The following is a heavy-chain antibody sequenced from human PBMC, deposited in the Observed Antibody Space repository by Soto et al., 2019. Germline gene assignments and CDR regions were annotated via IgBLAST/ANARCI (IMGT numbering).Heavy chain of an antibody. CDR3: AREYSAYHYHVDF. V-gene: IGHV3-11*01. D-gene: IGHD4-4*01. CDR1: GFTFSDYF. Sequence: QVQLVESGGALVKPGGSQRLSCAASGFTFSDYFMTWIRQAPGEGLEWVAYISTSARIINYADSVKGRFTISRDNAKNSLYLQMNSLRAEDTAVYFCAREYSAYHYHVDFWGQGTVVTVSS. CDR2: ISTSARII. J-gene: IGHJ4*02.